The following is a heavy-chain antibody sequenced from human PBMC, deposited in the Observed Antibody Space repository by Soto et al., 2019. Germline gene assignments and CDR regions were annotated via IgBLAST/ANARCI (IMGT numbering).Heavy chain of an antibody. CDR1: GGSFSGYY. CDR2: MNHSGST. V-gene: IGHV4-34*01. D-gene: IGHD3-3*01. Sequence: SETLSLTCAVYGGSFSGYYWSWIRQPPGKGLAWIGEMNHSGSTNYNPSLKSRVTISVDTSKNQSSLKLSSVTAADTAVYYCAREETNRLYYDFWSGPQYYYYGMDVWGQGTTVTVSS. CDR3: AREETNRLYYDFWSGPQYYYYGMDV. J-gene: IGHJ6*02.